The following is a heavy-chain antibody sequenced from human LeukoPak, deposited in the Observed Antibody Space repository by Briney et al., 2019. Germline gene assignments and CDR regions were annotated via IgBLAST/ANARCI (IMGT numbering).Heavy chain of an antibody. J-gene: IGHJ4*02. CDR1: GGTFSSYA. V-gene: IGHV1-69*06. Sequence: ASVTVSCKASGGTFSSYAMSWVRQAPGQGLEWMGGIIPIFGTANYAQKFQGRVTITADKSTSTAYMELSSLRSEDTAVYYCAEISGYSSSSPDYWGQGTLVTVSS. CDR3: AEISGYSSSSPDY. D-gene: IGHD6-13*01. CDR2: IIPIFGTA.